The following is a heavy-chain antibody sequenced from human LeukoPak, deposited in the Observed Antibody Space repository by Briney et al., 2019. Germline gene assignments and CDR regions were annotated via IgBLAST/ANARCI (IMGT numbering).Heavy chain of an antibody. CDR2: ISTSGGNT. J-gene: IGHJ4*02. V-gene: IGHV3-23*01. Sequence: GGSLRLSCAGSGFTFSSNALSWVRQAPGKGLEWVSAISTSGGNTYYADSVRGRFTISRENSKNTLYLQMNTLRAEDTAVYYCATPKQARRYFDYWGQGTLVTVSS. D-gene: IGHD6-13*01. CDR3: ATPKQARRYFDY. CDR1: GFTFSSNA.